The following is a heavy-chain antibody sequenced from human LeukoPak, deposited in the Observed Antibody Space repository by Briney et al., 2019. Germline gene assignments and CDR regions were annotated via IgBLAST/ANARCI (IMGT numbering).Heavy chain of an antibody. V-gene: IGHV2-5*02. CDR3: ANYRYEMYSSSWYTILDY. D-gene: IGHD6-13*01. CDR1: GFSLSTSGVG. J-gene: IGHJ4*02. CDR2: IYWDDDK. Sequence: SGPTLVNPTQTLTLTCTFSGFSLSTSGVGVGWIRHPPGKALEWLALIYWDDDKRYSLSLNSTLTITNDPSNNQKIVTMTNMDPVDTATYYCANYRYEMYSSSWYTILDYWGQGTLVTVSS.